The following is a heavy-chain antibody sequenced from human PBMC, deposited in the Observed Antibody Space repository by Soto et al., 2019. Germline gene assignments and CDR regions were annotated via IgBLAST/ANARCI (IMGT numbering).Heavy chain of an antibody. D-gene: IGHD3-22*01. CDR2: INHSGST. Sequence: PSETLSLTCAVYVGSFSGHYWTWIRQPPGKGLEWIGEINHSGSTNYNPSLKSRVTISVDTSRNQFSLKLSSVTAADTAVYYCARGLWGYYDSSGYLDYWGQGTLVTVSS. CDR1: VGSFSGHY. V-gene: IGHV4-34*01. CDR3: ARGLWGYYDSSGYLDY. J-gene: IGHJ4*02.